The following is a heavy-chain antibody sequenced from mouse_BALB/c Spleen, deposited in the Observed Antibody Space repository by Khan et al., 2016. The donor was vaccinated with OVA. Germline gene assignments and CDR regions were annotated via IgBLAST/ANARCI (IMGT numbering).Heavy chain of an antibody. Sequence: EVQLQESGPGLVKPSQSLSLTCTVTGYSINSDYAWNWIRQFPGNKLEWMGYISYSGSTNYNPYLKSRISITRDTSKDTFFLQLKSVTSEDTATYYCASELGRYYAMDYWGQGTSVTVSS. V-gene: IGHV3-2*02. CDR3: ASELGRYYAMDY. J-gene: IGHJ4*01. CDR1: GYSINSDYA. CDR2: ISYSGST. D-gene: IGHD4-1*01.